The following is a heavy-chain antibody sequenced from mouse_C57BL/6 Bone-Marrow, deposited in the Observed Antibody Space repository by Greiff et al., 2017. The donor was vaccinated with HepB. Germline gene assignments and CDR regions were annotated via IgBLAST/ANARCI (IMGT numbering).Heavy chain of an antibody. CDR2: IRNKANGYTT. J-gene: IGHJ2*01. Sequence: DVMLVESGGGLVQPGGSLSLSCAASGFTFTDYYMSWVRQPPGKALEWLGFIRNKANGYTTEYSASVKGRFTISRDNSQSILYLQMNALRAEDSATYYCARAPHYYGSSYYFDYWGQGTTLTVSS. V-gene: IGHV7-3*01. CDR1: GFTFTDYY. D-gene: IGHD1-1*01. CDR3: ARAPHYYGSSYYFDY.